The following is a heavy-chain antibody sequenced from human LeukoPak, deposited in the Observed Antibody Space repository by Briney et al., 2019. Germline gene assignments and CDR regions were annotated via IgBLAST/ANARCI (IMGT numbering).Heavy chain of an antibody. CDR3: AKIGVGPLQIDY. CDR2: ISGSGGST. D-gene: IGHD3-10*01. Sequence: PGGSLRLSCAASGFTFSSYAMSWVRQAPGKGLEWVSAISGSGGSTYYADSVKGRFTISRDNYKNTLYLQMNSLRAEDTAVYYCAKIGVGPLQIDYWGQGTLVTVSS. J-gene: IGHJ4*02. V-gene: IGHV3-23*01. CDR1: GFTFSSYA.